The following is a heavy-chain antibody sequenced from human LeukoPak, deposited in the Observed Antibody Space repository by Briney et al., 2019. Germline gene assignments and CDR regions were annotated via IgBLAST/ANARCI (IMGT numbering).Heavy chain of an antibody. V-gene: IGHV5-51*01. CDR1: GYRFTRYW. CDR2: IYPGDSDT. J-gene: IGHJ3*02. D-gene: IGHD3-16*01. Sequence: GESLKISCKGSGYRFTRYWIGWVRQMPGKGLEWMGIIYPGDSDTRYSPYFQGQVIISADKSISTAYLQCSSLKASDTAMYYCARGRGRQATDAFDIWGQGTMVTVSS. CDR3: ARGRGRQATDAFDI.